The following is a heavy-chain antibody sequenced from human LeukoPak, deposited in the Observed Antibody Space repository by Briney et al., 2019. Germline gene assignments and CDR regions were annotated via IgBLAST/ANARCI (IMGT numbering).Heavy chain of an antibody. J-gene: IGHJ4*02. CDR3: ARDTRYFDRGLDF. CDR2: IYHSGST. CDR1: GSSISSHY. V-gene: IGHV4-59*11. Sequence: SETLSLTCTVSGSSISSHYWSWIRQPPGKGLEWIAYIYHSGSTNSNPSLESRVAISVDTSRNQVSLRLSSVTAADTAVYYCARDTRYFDRGLDFWGQGTLVTVSS. D-gene: IGHD3-9*01.